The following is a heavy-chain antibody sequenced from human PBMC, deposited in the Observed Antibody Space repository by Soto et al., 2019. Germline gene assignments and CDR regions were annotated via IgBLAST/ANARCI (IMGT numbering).Heavy chain of an antibody. V-gene: IGHV3-9*01. D-gene: IGHD6-19*01. CDR1: GFTFDDYA. J-gene: IGHJ5*02. CDR3: AKDRGSGWPTSHTS. Sequence: AGGSLRLSCAASGFTFDDYAMHWVRQAPGKGLEWVSGISWNSGAIGYADSVKGRFTISRDNAKNSLYLQMNSLRAEDTAFYYCAKDRGSGWPTSHTSWGQGTLVTVSS. CDR2: ISWNSGAI.